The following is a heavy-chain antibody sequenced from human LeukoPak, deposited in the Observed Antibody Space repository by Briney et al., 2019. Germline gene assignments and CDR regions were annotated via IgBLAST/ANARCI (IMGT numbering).Heavy chain of an antibody. CDR1: GGSISSYY. CDR3: ARVGISKGWFDP. Sequence: PSETLSLTCTVSGGSISSYYWSWIRQPPGKGLEWIGYIYYSGSTNYNPSLKSRVTISVDTSKNQFSLKLSSVTAADTAVYYCARVGISKGWFDPWGQGSLVIVSS. V-gene: IGHV4-59*12. CDR2: IYYSGST. J-gene: IGHJ5*02. D-gene: IGHD2-15*01.